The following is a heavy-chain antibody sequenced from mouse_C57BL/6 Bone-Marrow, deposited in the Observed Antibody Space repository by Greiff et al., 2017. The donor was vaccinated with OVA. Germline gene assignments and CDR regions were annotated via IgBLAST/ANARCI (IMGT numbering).Heavy chain of an antibody. CDR1: GFSLTSYA. D-gene: IGHD2-10*01. CDR2: IWTGGGT. J-gene: IGHJ4*01. V-gene: IGHV2-9-1*01. Sequence: VKLMESGPGLVAPSQRLSITCTVSGFSLTSYAISWVRQPPGKGLEWLGVIWTGGGTNYNSALKSRLSISKDNSKSQVFLKMNSLQTDDTARYYCARNSPYYGNYEAMDYWGQGTSVTVSS. CDR3: ARNSPYYGNYEAMDY.